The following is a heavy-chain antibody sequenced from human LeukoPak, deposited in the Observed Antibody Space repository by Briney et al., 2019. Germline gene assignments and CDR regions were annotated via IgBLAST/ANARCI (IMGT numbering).Heavy chain of an antibody. Sequence: GSLRLSCAASGFTFNIYWMHWVRQAPGKGLVWVSRINSDGSSTSYADSVKGRFTISRDNAKNTLYLQMNSLRAEDTAVYYCARVRIVGVTFFDYWGQGTLVTVSS. CDR2: INSDGSST. CDR1: GFTFNIYW. J-gene: IGHJ4*02. D-gene: IGHD1-26*01. CDR3: ARVRIVGVTFFDY. V-gene: IGHV3-74*01.